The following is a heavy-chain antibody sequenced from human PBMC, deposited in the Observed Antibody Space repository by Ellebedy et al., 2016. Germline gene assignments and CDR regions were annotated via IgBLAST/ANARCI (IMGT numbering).Heavy chain of an antibody. CDR2: IYHSGST. D-gene: IGHD3-22*01. CDR1: GYSISSDYY. CDR3: ARLDYYDSGAYYLGFDY. V-gene: IGHV4-38-2*02. J-gene: IGHJ4*02. Sequence: SETLSLXXSVSGYSISSDYYWGWIRQPPGKGLEWIGSIYHSGSTYYNPSFKSRVTISVDTSKNQFSLNLSSVTAADTAVYYCARLDYYDSGAYYLGFDYWGQGTLVTVSS.